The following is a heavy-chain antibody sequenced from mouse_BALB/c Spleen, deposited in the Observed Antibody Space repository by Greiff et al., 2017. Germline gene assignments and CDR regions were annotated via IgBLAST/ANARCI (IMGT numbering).Heavy chain of an antibody. V-gene: IGHV5-9-4*01. CDR2: ISSGGSYT. CDR3: ARDREMDY. CDR1: GFTFSSYA. Sequence: EVKVEESGGGLVKPGGSLKLSCAASGFTFSSYAMSWVRQSPEKRLEWVAEISSGGSYTYYPDTVTGRFTISRDNAKNTLYLEMSSLRSEDTAMYYCARDREMDYWGQGTSVTVSS. J-gene: IGHJ4*01. D-gene: IGHD3-3*01.